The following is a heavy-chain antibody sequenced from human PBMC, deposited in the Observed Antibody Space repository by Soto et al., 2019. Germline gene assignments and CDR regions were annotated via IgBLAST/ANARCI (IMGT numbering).Heavy chain of an antibody. CDR2: IHYSGST. Sequence: QLQLQESGPGLVKPSETLSLTCTVSGDSAPISDYYWGWIRPPPGKGLEWIGSIHYSGSTYYNPSLNSRVTIAGDASKTQFSLQMPSVTAADAAVYYCAAHDSGGYYAEYWGQGTLVTVSA. D-gene: IGHD3-22*01. J-gene: IGHJ4*02. CDR1: GDSAPISDYY. CDR3: AAHDSGGYYAEY. V-gene: IGHV4-39*01.